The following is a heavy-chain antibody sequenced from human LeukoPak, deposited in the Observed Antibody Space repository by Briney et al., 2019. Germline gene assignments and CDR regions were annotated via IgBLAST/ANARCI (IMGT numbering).Heavy chain of an antibody. J-gene: IGHJ4*02. CDR2: INEDGSGK. D-gene: IGHD1-26*01. CDR3: ARYSGSYYSFDY. Sequence: PGGSLRLSCAASGFTFSSYCMSCVRQAPGKGLQWVANINEDGSGKYYVDSVKGRLTISRDNAKESLFLKMNSLRAEDTAVYYCARYSGSYYSFDYWGQGTLVTVSS. CDR1: GFTFSSYC. V-gene: IGHV3-7*05.